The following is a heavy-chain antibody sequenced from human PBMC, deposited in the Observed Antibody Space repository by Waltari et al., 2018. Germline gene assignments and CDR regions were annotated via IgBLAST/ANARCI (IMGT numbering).Heavy chain of an antibody. Sequence: EVRLLESGGVLIQPGGSLRLSCAASGFTFSSYAMSWVRQAPGKGLEWVSGSLRSGGSTNYADSVKGRCTNSRDNTKNSLYLQMSSLRAEDTAVYYCAKGGLIDDCGQGTLVTVSS. CDR1: GFTFSSYA. CDR2: SLRSGGST. J-gene: IGHJ4*02. CDR3: AKGGLIDD. V-gene: IGHV3-23*01. D-gene: IGHD3-16*01.